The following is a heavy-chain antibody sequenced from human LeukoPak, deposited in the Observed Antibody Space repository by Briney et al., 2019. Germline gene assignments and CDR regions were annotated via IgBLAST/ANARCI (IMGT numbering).Heavy chain of an antibody. V-gene: IGHV3-30*18. D-gene: IGHD4-23*01. J-gene: IGHJ5*02. CDR3: AKGGGISANPLDP. CDR2: TSHDGVNT. CDR1: GFSFSSWG. Sequence: GGSLRLSCAASGFSFSSWGIHWVRQAPGKGLEWVALTSHDGVNTYYADSVKGRFTISRDNSKNTLYLQMNSLRPEDTAVYYCAKGGGISANPLDPWGQGTLVIVS.